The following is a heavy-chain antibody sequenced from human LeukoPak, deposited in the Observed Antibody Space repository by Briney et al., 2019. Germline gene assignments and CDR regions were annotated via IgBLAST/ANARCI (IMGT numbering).Heavy chain of an antibody. V-gene: IGHV1-18*01. Sequence: ASVKVSCKASGYTFTSYGISWVRQAPGQGLEWMGWISAYNGNTNYAQKLQGRVTMTTDTSTSTAYMELRSLRSDDTAVYYCARSPRCCSSTSCPVDYWGQGTLVTVSS. CDR3: ARSPRCCSSTSCPVDY. CDR2: ISAYNGNT. CDR1: GYTFTSYG. D-gene: IGHD2-2*01. J-gene: IGHJ4*02.